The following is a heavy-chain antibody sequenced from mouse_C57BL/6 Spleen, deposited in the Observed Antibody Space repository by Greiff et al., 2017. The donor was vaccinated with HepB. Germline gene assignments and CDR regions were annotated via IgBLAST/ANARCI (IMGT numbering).Heavy chain of an antibody. J-gene: IGHJ2*01. Sequence: EVHLVESGGGLVKPGGSLKLSCAASGFTFSDYGMHWVRQAPEKGLEWVAYISSGSSTIYYADTVKGRFTISRDNAKNTLFLQMTSLRSEDTAMYYCAREIYYYGSSDFDYWGQGTTLTVSS. D-gene: IGHD1-1*01. CDR2: ISSGSSTI. CDR1: GFTFSDYG. V-gene: IGHV5-17*01. CDR3: AREIYYYGSSDFDY.